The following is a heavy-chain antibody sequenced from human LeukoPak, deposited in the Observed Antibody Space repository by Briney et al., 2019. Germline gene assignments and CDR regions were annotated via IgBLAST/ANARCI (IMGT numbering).Heavy chain of an antibody. J-gene: IGHJ4*02. CDR3: ASPLSYYDSSGYDY. D-gene: IGHD3-22*01. V-gene: IGHV1-2*02. Sequence: ASVKVSCKASGYTFTGYYMHWVRQAPGQGLEWMGWINPNSGVTNYAQKFQGRVTMTRDASISTAYMELSRLRSDDTAVYYCASPLSYYDSSGYDYWGQGTLVTVSS. CDR2: INPNSGVT. CDR1: GYTFTGYY.